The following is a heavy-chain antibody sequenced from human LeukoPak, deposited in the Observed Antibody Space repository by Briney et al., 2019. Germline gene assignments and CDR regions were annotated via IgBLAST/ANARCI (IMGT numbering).Heavy chain of an antibody. CDR1: GFTVSSTY. V-gene: IGHV3-66*01. D-gene: IGHD4-17*01. Sequence: PGGSLRLSCAASGFTVSSTYMSWVRQAPGKGLEWVSVIYSGGSTYYADSVKGRFTISRDNSKNTLYLQMDSLRAEDTAVYYCVREGVFSGLRKVEDYWSQGTLVTVSS. CDR2: IYSGGST. J-gene: IGHJ4*02. CDR3: VREGVFSGLRKVEDY.